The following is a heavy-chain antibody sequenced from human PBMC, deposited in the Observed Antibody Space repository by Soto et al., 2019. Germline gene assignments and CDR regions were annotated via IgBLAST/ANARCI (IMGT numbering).Heavy chain of an antibody. J-gene: IGHJ5*02. CDR2: IKSDGITT. D-gene: IGHD3-10*01. CDR3: ARDYMVRGRDSNWCEP. CDR1: GCVTINQC. Sequence: GGSQRLSWTASGCVTINQCRHWVRPKKGKGLVWVSRIKSDGITTTYADSVKGRFTISRDNARNTLYLQMNSLRAEDTAVYYCARDYMVRGRDSNWCEPWGPGALVSVSS. V-gene: IGHV3-74*01.